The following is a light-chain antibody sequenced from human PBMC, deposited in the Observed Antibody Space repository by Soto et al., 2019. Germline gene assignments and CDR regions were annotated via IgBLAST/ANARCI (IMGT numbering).Light chain of an antibody. V-gene: IGLV1-40*01. CDR2: GNS. Sequence: QSVLTQPPSVSGAPGQRVTISCTGSSSNIGAGYDVHWYQQLPGTAHKLLIYGNSNRPSGVPDRFSCSESGTSASLDITGLQAEDEADYYCQSYDSSLSGGVFGGGTKLTVL. J-gene: IGLJ3*02. CDR3: QSYDSSLSGGV. CDR1: SSNIGAGYD.